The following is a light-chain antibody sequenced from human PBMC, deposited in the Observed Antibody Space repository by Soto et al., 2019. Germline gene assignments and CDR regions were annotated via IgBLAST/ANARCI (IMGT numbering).Light chain of an antibody. Sequence: DIQMTQSPSSLSASVGDRVTITCRASQTLSNYLTWFQQKPGKAPKVLIYGASTLQSGVPSRFSGSGSGAEFTLTISSLQPDDSATYYCQQSFSPLLTSGGGTKVDIK. V-gene: IGKV1-39*01. CDR1: QTLSNY. CDR3: QQSFSPLLT. CDR2: GAS. J-gene: IGKJ4*01.